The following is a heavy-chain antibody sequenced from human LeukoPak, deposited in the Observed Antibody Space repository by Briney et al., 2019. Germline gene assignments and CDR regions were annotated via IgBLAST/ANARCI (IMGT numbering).Heavy chain of an antibody. V-gene: IGHV3-30*14. CDR1: GFTFITYA. D-gene: IGHD2-15*01. CDR3: ARWATYCSGGSCYDYGMDV. CDR2: ISYDGSNK. J-gene: IGHJ6*02. Sequence: GGSLRLSCAASGFTFITYAMHWVRQAPGKGLEWVAVISYDGSNKYYADSVKGRFTISRDNSKNTLYLQMNSLRAEDTAVYYCARWATYCSGGSCYDYGMDVWGQGTTVTVSS.